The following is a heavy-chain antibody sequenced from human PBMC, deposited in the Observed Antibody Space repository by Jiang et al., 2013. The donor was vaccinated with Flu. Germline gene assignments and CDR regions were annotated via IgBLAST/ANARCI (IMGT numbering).Heavy chain of an antibody. V-gene: IGHV3-30*18. Sequence: GRSLRLSCAASGFTFSSYGMHWVRQAPGKGLEWVAVISYDGSNKYYADSVKGRFTISRDNSKNTLYLQMNSLRAEDTAVYYCAKDRGSGWYLSYYYYYGMDVWGQGTTVTVSS. D-gene: IGHD6-19*01. CDR3: AKDRGSGWYLSYYYYYGMDV. CDR2: ISYDGSNK. CDR1: GFTFSSYG. J-gene: IGHJ6*02.